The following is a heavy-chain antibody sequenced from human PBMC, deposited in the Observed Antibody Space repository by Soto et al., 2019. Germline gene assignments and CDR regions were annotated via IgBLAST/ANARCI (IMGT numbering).Heavy chain of an antibody. CDR2: IYASGST. CDR3: ARDNGVGP. Sequence: QVQLQEAGPGLVKPSQTLSLTCTVSGGSISSGDYYWSWIRQPPGKGLEWIGYIYASGSTYYNSALKSRVNIPPDTSKNQSSLTLTSVTAADTAVYSCARDNGVGPWGQGTLVTVSS. V-gene: IGHV4-30-4*01. J-gene: IGHJ5*02. CDR1: GGSISSGDYY. D-gene: IGHD2-8*01.